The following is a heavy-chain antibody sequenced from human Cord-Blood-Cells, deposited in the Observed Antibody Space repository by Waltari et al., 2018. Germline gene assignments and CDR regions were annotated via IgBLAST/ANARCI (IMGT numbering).Heavy chain of an antibody. J-gene: IGHJ5*02. V-gene: IGHV4-34*01. CDR1: GGSFSGYY. CDR3: ARGNSGSYYWFDP. CDR2: VNHSGRP. D-gene: IGHD1-26*01. Sequence: QVQLQQWGAGLLKPSETLSLACAVYGGSFSGYYWSWIRQPPGKGLEWIGEVNHSGRPTSNPYLKGRVTISGDTSKNQFSLKLSSVTAADTAVYYCARGNSGSYYWFDPWGQGTLVTVSS.